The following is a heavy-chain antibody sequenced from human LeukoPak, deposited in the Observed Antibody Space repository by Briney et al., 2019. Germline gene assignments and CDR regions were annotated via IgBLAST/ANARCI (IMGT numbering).Heavy chain of an antibody. CDR3: TELGITMIGGV. Sequence: GGSLRPSCAASGFTFSSYSMNWVRQAPGRGLEWISYISLSTSTIYYADSVKGRFTISRHNAKNSLYLQMNSLRAEDTAVYYCTELGITMIGGVWGKGTTVTISS. D-gene: IGHD3-10*02. CDR1: GFTFSSYS. CDR2: ISLSTSTI. J-gene: IGHJ6*04. V-gene: IGHV3-48*04.